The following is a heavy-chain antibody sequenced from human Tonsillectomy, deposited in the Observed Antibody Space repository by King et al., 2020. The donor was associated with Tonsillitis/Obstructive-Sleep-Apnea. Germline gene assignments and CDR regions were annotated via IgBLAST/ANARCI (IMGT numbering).Heavy chain of an antibody. CDR2: IYNSGSS. CDR3: ARDRLAAVGDGFDP. V-gene: IGHV4-59*01. CDR1: GDSISSYY. Sequence: VQLQESGPGLVKPSETLSLTCTVSGDSISSYYWSWIRQPPGKGLEWIGYIYNSGSSNYNPSLKSRVTISVDTSKNQFSLKLGPVTAADTAVYYCARDRLAAVGDGFDPWGQGTLVTVSS. J-gene: IGHJ5*02. D-gene: IGHD6-13*01.